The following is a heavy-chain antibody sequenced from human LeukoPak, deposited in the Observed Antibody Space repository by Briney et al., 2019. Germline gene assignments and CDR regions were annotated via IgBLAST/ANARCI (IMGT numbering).Heavy chain of an antibody. CDR3: AKSGGGYSSGWFY. J-gene: IGHJ4*02. D-gene: IGHD6-19*01. Sequence: GGSLRLSCVASGFPVSTNYMTWVRQAPGKGLEWVSIIYSDDTTRYADSVKGRFTISRDNSKNTLYLQMNSLRAEDTAVYYCAKSGGGYSSGWFYWGQGTLVTVSS. CDR2: IYSDDTT. CDR1: GFPVSTNY. V-gene: IGHV3-53*05.